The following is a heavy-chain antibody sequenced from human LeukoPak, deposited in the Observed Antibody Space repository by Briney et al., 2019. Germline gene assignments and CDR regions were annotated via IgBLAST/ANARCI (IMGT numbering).Heavy chain of an antibody. D-gene: IGHD3-9*01. CDR3: ARGNYDILTGYSRGDWFDP. J-gene: IGHJ5*02. CDR1: GGSISSSSYY. V-gene: IGHV4-39*07. Sequence: SETLSLTCTVSGGSISSSSYYWGWIRQPPGKGLEWIGSIYYSGSTYYNPSLKSRVTISVDTSKNQFSLKLSSVTAADTAVYYCARGNYDILTGYSRGDWFDPWGQGTLVTVSS. CDR2: IYYSGST.